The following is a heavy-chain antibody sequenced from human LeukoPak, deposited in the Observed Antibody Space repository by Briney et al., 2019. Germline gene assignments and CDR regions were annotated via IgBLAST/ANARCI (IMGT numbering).Heavy chain of an antibody. CDR1: GYTFTSYY. J-gene: IGHJ2*01. CDR2: INPSGGST. V-gene: IGHV1-46*03. Sequence: RASVKVSCKASGYTFTSYYMHWVRQAPGQGLEWMGIINPSGGSTSYAQKFQGRVTMTRDTSTSTVYMELSSLRSEDTAVYYCASEGHTAMVTEDWYFDLWGRGTLVTVSS. CDR3: ASEGHTAMVTEDWYFDL. D-gene: IGHD5-18*01.